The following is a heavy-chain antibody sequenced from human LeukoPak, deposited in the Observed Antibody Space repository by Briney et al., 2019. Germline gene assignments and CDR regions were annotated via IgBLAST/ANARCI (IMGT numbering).Heavy chain of an antibody. CDR3: ARGPPDYDILTGFYYYGMDG. V-gene: IGHV4-59*01. CDR1: GGSISSYY. CDR2: IYYSGGT. Sequence: PSETLSLTCTVSGGSISSYYWSWIRQPPGKGLEWIGYIYYSGGTNYNPYLKSRVTISVDTSKNQFSLKLSSVTAADTAVYYCARGPPDYDILTGFYYYGMDGWGQGTTVTVSS. D-gene: IGHD3-9*01. J-gene: IGHJ6*02.